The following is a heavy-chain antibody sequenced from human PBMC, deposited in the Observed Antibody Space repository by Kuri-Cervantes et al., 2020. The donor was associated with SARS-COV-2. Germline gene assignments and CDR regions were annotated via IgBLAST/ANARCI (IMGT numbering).Heavy chain of an antibody. Sequence: SETLSLTCTVSGGSISSSSYYWGWIRQPPGKGLEWIGSIYYSGSTYYNPSLKSRVTISVDTSKNQFSLQLNSVTPEDTAAYYCARESSWGGSYFSWGQGTLVTVSS. D-gene: IGHD1-26*01. CDR2: IYYSGST. J-gene: IGHJ5*02. V-gene: IGHV4-39*02. CDR1: GGSISSSSYY. CDR3: ARESSWGGSYFS.